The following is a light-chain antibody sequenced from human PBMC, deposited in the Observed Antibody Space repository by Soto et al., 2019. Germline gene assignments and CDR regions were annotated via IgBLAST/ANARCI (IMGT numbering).Light chain of an antibody. CDR3: CSYAGSSTLYV. J-gene: IGLJ1*01. V-gene: IGLV2-23*01. Sequence: QSALTQPASVSGSPGQSITISCTGTSSDVGNYHLVSWYQQHPGKAPKLMIYEGRKRPSGVSNRFSGSKSGDTASLTISGLQAEDEADYYCCSYAGSSTLYVFGTGTKVTVL. CDR2: EGR. CDR1: SSDVGNYHL.